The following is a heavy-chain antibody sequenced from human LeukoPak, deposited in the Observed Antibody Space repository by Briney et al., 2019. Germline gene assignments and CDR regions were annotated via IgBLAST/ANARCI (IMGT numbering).Heavy chain of an antibody. J-gene: IGHJ4*02. CDR2: ISAYNGNT. CDR1: GYTFTSYG. V-gene: IGHV1-18*01. Sequence: GASVKVSCKASGYTFTSYGISWVRQAPGQGDEWMGWISAYNGNTNYAQKLQGRVTMTTDTSTSTAYMELRSLRSDDTAVYYCARCRMRGLRFLERLCYFDYWGQGTLVTVSS. CDR3: ARCRMRGLRFLERLCYFDY. D-gene: IGHD3-3*01.